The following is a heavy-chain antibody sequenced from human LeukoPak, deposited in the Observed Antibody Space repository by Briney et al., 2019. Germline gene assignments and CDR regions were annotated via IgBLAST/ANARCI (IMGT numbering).Heavy chain of an antibody. J-gene: IGHJ5*02. Sequence: VGSLRLSCAASGITFGNNWMHWVRQGPGKGLVWISRINSDGGGAIYADSVKGRFTVSRDNAKNTLYLQMNSLRAEDTAAYYCARDVPHNWFDTWGQGTLVTVSS. CDR2: INSDGGGA. V-gene: IGHV3-74*01. CDR3: ARDVPHNWFDT. CDR1: GITFGNNW.